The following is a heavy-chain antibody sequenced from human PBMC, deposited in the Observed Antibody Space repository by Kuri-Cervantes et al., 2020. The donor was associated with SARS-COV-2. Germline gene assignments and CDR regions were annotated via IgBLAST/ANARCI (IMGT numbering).Heavy chain of an antibody. CDR2: IYYSGST. V-gene: IGHV4-39*07. CDR3: ARGARMSTTYYDDSGRRPRPRHYDYGMDV. Sequence: SETLSLTCTVSGGSISSSSYYWGWIRQPPGKGLEWIGSIYYSGSTYYNPSLKSRVNISVDTSKNLVSLKLSFATAADTAIYYCARGARMSTTYYDDSGRRPRPRHYDYGMDVWGQGTTVTVSS. CDR1: GGSISSSSYY. D-gene: IGHD3-3*01. J-gene: IGHJ6*02.